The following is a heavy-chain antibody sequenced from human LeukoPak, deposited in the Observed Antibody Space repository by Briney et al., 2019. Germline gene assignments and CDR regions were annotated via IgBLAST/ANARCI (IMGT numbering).Heavy chain of an antibody. Sequence: GGSLRLSCANSGFTFSSYSMNWVRQAPGKGLEWVSSISSTSIYIYYADSVKGRFTISRDNAKNSLYLQMNSLRAEDTAVYYCARDPTTYGSGSYYYYFDYWGQGTLVTVSS. V-gene: IGHV3-21*01. CDR2: ISSTSIYI. D-gene: IGHD3-10*01. J-gene: IGHJ4*02. CDR1: GFTFSSYS. CDR3: ARDPTTYGSGSYYYYFDY.